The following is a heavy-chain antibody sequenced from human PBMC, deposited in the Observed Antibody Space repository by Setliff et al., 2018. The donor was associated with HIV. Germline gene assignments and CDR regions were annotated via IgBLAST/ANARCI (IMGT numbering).Heavy chain of an antibody. CDR1: GGSINSHY. Sequence: SETLSLTCSVSGGSINSHYWSWIRQPLGKGLEWMGNIYYTGSTKYNSSLKSRLTMSVETSKNQISLNLRSVTAADAAVYYCARLGDNSGYYYYYYMDVWGKGTTVTVSS. V-gene: IGHV4-59*11. CDR3: ARLGDNSGYYYYYYMDV. D-gene: IGHD6-19*01. CDR2: IYYTGST. J-gene: IGHJ6*03.